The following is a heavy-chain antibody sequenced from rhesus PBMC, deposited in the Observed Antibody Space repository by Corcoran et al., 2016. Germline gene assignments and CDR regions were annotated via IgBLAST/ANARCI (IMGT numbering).Heavy chain of an antibody. V-gene: IGHV4-160*01. Sequence: QVQLQESGPGLVKPSETLSLTCTVSVGSISDSYSWSWISQPPGKGTEWLGRIYGSGGSTNYNPSLKSRVTMSRDTSKNQFSLKLSSVTAADTAVYYCARLVRYSSGWYYFDYWGQGVLVTVSS. D-gene: IGHD6-31*01. CDR1: VGSISDSYS. CDR2: IYGSGGST. CDR3: ARLVRYSSGWYYFDY. J-gene: IGHJ4*01.